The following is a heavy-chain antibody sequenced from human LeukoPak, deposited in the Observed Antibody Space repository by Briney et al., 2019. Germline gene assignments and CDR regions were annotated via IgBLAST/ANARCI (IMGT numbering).Heavy chain of an antibody. CDR1: GYTFTGYY. V-gene: IGHV1-2*02. Sequence: ASVKVSCKASGYTFTGYYMHWVRQAPGQGLEWMGWINPNSGGTNYAQKFQGRVTMTRDTSISTAYMELSRLRSDDTAVYYCARDITNRITMVRGVIISWGQGTLVTVSS. J-gene: IGHJ4*02. CDR2: INPNSGGT. CDR3: ARDITNRITMVRGVIIS. D-gene: IGHD3-10*01.